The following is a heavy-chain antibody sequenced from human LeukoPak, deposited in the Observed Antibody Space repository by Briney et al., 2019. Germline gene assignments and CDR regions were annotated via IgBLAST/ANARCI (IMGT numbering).Heavy chain of an antibody. D-gene: IGHD3-10*01. CDR2: ITSSGTYI. J-gene: IGHJ6*03. V-gene: IGHV3-21*01. CDR1: GFDFNNYN. Sequence: PGGSLGLSCAASGFDFNNYNMNWVRQAPGKGLEWVSSITSSGTYIYYADSVKGRFTISRDNAKNSLYLQMNSLRAEDTAVYYCARDKADYYGSGSYYNEGYYYYMDVWGKGTTVTISS. CDR3: ARDKADYYGSGSYYNEGYYYYMDV.